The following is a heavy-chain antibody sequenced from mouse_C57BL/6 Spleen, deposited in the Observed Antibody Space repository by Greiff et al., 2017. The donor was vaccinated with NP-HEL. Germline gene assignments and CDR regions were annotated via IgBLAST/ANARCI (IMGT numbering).Heavy chain of an antibody. D-gene: IGHD4-1*01. V-gene: IGHV5-17*01. CDR1: GFTFSDYG. J-gene: IGHJ4*01. CDR3: ARGTGTGYAMDY. CDR2: ISSGSSTI. Sequence: EVHLVESGGGLVKPGGSLKLSCAASGFTFSDYGMHWVRQAPEKGLEWVAYISSGSSTIYYADTVKGRFTISRDNAKNTLFLQMTSLRSEDTAMYYCARGTGTGYAMDYWGQGTSVTVSS.